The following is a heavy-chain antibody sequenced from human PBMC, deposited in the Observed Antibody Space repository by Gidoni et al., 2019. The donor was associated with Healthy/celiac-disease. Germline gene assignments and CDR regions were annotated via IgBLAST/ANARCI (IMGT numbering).Heavy chain of an antibody. J-gene: IGHJ3*02. D-gene: IGHD3-3*01. CDR3: ARDKNYDFWSGYTDAFDI. Sequence: EVQLVESGGGLVKPGGSLRLSCAASGFPFSSHSMNWVRQAPGKGLEWVSSISSSSSYIYYADSVKGRFTISRDNAKNSLYLQMNSLRAEDTAVYYCARDKNYDFWSGYTDAFDIWGQGTMVTVSS. CDR1: GFPFSSHS. V-gene: IGHV3-21*01. CDR2: ISSSSSYI.